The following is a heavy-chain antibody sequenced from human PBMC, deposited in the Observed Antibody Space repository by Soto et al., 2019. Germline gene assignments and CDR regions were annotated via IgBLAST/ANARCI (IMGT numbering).Heavy chain of an antibody. V-gene: IGHV4-30-4*01. CDR3: ARDQGYSYGSLDY. Sequence: QVRLQESGPGLVKPSQTLSLTCTVSGGSITSGDYYWSWIRQPPGKGLEWIGFFYYSGSTYYNPSLQSRVTISVDTSKNQSSLQLSSVTAADTAVYYCARDQGYSYGSLDYWGQGMLVTVAS. J-gene: IGHJ4*02. D-gene: IGHD5-18*01. CDR1: GGSITSGDYY. CDR2: FYYSGST.